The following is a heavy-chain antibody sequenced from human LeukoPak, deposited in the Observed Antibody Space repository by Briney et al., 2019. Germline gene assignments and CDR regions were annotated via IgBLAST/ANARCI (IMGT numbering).Heavy chain of an antibody. V-gene: IGHV3-23*01. Sequence: GGSLRLSCAASGFTFSSYAMSWVRQAPGKGLEWVSAISGSGGSTYYADSVKGRFTISRDNAKNSLYLQMNSLRAEDTALYYCAKDMTEMATIPDYWGQGTLVTVSS. CDR2: ISGSGGST. J-gene: IGHJ4*02. D-gene: IGHD5-12*01. CDR1: GFTFSSYA. CDR3: AKDMTEMATIPDY.